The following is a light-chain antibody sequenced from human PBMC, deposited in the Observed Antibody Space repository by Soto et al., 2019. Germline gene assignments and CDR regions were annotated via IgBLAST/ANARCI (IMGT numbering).Light chain of an antibody. J-gene: IGKJ1*01. CDR2: DAS. CDR3: QQRSNWWT. Sequence: EIVMTQSPATLSMSPGERVTLSCRASQSISSSLAWYQQKRGQAPRLLMYDASNRATGIPARFSGSGSGTDFTLTISSLEPEDFAVYYCQQRSNWWTFGQGTKVDIK. CDR1: QSISSS. V-gene: IGKV3-11*01.